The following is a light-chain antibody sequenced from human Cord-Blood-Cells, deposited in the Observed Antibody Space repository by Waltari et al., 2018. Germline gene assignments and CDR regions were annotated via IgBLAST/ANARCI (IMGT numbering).Light chain of an antibody. CDR3: QQYDNLPLT. V-gene: IGKV1-33*01. J-gene: IGKJ4*01. CDR1: QDIRNY. CDR2: DAS. Sequence: IQMTQTPSPLSASVGARVTITCHASQDIRNYLNWFQQKPGKAPKLLIYDASNLETGVPSRFSGSGSGTDFTFTISSLQPEDIATYYCQQYDNLPLTFGGGTKVEIK.